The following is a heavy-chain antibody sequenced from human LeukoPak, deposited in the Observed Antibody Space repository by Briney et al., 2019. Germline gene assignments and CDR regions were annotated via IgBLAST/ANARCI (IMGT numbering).Heavy chain of an antibody. CDR2: IYTSGST. D-gene: IGHD6-13*01. CDR3: ARHVKAAAGYYYYYMDV. CDR1: GGSISSYY. V-gene: IGHV4-4*09. J-gene: IGHJ6*03. Sequence: SETLSLTCTVSGGSISSYYWSWLRQPPGKGLEWIGYIYTSGSTNYNPSLKSRVTISVDTSKNQFSLKLSSVTAADTAVYYCARHVKAAAGYYYYYMDVWGKGTTVTVSS.